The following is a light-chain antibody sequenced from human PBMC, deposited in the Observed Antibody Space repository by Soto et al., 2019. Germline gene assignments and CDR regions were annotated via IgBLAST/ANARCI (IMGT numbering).Light chain of an antibody. V-gene: IGKV3-20*01. CDR1: QSVSSSY. Sequence: EIVLTQSPGTLSLSPGERATLSCSASQSVSSSYLAWYQQKPGQAPRLLIYGASSRATGIPDRFSVSGSGTDFTLTISRLEPADFAVYYCQQYGSSPTSTFGQGSKLEI. CDR2: GAS. CDR3: QQYGSSPTST. J-gene: IGKJ2*01.